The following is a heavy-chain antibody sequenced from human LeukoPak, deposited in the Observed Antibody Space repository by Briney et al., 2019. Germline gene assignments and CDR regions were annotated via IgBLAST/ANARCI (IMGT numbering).Heavy chain of an antibody. J-gene: IGHJ4*02. Sequence: SETLSLTCAVSGGSISSENWWTWVHQPPGKGLEWIGEIYHRGGINYNPSLKSRVTISLDKSKNQFSLKLFSVTAADTAFYYCARERRRAVDSWGQGSLVTVSS. V-gene: IGHV4-4*02. CDR2: IYHRGGI. CDR1: GGSISSENW. CDR3: ARERRRAVDS.